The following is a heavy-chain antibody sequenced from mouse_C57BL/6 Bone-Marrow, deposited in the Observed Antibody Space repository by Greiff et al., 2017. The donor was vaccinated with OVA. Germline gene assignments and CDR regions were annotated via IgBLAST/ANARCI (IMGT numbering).Heavy chain of an antibody. J-gene: IGHJ2*01. CDR3: ARYHTGYYGSSYGLFDY. V-gene: IGHV1-81*01. Sequence: QVQLKESGAELARPGASVKLSCKASGYTFTSYGISWVKQRTGQGLEWIGEIYPRSGNTYYNEKFKGKATLTADKSSSTAYMELRSLTSEDSAFYFCARYHTGYYGSSYGLFDYWGQGTTLTVSS. CDR1: GYTFTSYG. CDR2: IYPRSGNT. D-gene: IGHD1-1*01.